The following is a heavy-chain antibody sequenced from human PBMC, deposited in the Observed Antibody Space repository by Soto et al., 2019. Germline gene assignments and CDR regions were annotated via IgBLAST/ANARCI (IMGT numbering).Heavy chain of an antibody. CDR3: AKDRAVVVPVSTSYFHYYGLDV. CDR1: GFTLDDYT. CDR2: VGWNGGDI. D-gene: IGHD2-2*01. Sequence: GGSLRLSCAASGFTLDDYTMHWVRQAPGKGLEWVAGVGWNGGDIVYADSVKGRFTVSRDNTKNSLYLEMNSLRTEDMAIYYCAKDRAVVVPVSTSYFHYYGLDVWGQGTTVTVSS. V-gene: IGHV3-9*03. J-gene: IGHJ6*02.